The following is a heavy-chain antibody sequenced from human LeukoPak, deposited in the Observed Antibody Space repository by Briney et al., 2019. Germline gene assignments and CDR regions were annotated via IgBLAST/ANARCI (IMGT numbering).Heavy chain of an antibody. Sequence: SETLSLTCAVYGGSFSGYYWSWIRQPPGKGLEWIGEINHSGSTNYNPSLKSRVTISVKTSKNQFSLKLSSVTAADTAVYYCARVTGYMIEDYFDYWGQGTLVTVSS. CDR1: GGSFSGYY. D-gene: IGHD3-22*01. CDR2: INHSGST. V-gene: IGHV4-34*01. J-gene: IGHJ4*02. CDR3: ARVTGYMIEDYFDY.